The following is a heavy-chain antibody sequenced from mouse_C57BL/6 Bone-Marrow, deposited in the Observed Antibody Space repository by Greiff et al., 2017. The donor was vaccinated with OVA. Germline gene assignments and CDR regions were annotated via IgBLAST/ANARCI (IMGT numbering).Heavy chain of an antibody. CDR3: AKSRLFTTDY. Sequence: VQLKESGAELVRPGTSVKVSCKASGYAFTNYLIEWVKQRPGQGLEWIGVINPGSGGTNYNEKFKGKATLTADKSSSTAYMQLSSLTSEDSAVYFCAKSRLFTTDYWGQGTTLTVSS. CDR2: INPGSGGT. CDR1: GYAFTNYL. J-gene: IGHJ2*01. V-gene: IGHV1-54*01. D-gene: IGHD2-12*01.